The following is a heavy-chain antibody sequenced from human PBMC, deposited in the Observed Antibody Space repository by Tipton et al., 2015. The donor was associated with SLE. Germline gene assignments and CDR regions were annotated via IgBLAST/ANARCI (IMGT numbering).Heavy chain of an antibody. J-gene: IGHJ2*01. CDR3: ARVVQGIEGYFDL. V-gene: IGHV4-4*02. CDR2: IYHSGGT. Sequence: GLVKPSETLSLTCSVSGGSIISSNWWSWVRQPPGKGLEWIGEIYHSGGTNYNPSLRSRVTISIDKSKKQFSLKLSSVTAADTAVYYCARVVQGIEGYFDLWGRGTLVTVSS. D-gene: IGHD6-13*01. CDR1: GGSIISSNW.